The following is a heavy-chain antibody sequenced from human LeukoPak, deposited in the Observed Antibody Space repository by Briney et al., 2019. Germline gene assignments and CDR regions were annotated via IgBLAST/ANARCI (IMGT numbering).Heavy chain of an antibody. D-gene: IGHD3-3*01. V-gene: IGHV4-59*01. CDR2: IYYSGST. J-gene: IGHJ5*02. CDR1: GGSISSYY. Sequence: SETLSLTCTVSGGSISSYYWSWIRQPPGKGLEWIGYIYYSGSTNYNPSLKSRVTISVDTSKNQFSLKLSSVTAADTAVYYCARDRGTNYDFWSGPRDWFDPWGQGTLVTVSS. CDR3: ARDRGTNYDFWSGPRDWFDP.